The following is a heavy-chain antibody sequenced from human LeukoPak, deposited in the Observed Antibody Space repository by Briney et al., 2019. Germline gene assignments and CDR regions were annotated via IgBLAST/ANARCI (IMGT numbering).Heavy chain of an antibody. D-gene: IGHD6-13*01. Sequence: SETLSLTCTVSGYSISSGYYWGWIRQPPGKGLEWIGSIYHSGSTYYNPSLKSRVTISVDTSKNQFSLKLSSVTAADTAVYYCARLPSAAAGPDYWGQGTLVTVSS. CDR3: ARLPSAAAGPDY. CDR2: IYHSGST. CDR1: GYSISSGYY. J-gene: IGHJ4*02. V-gene: IGHV4-38-2*02.